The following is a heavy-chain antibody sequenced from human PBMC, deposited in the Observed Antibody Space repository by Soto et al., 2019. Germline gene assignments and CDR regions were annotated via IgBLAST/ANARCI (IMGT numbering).Heavy chain of an antibody. J-gene: IGHJ4*02. Sequence: GGSLRLSCAASGFTFSSYSMNWVRQAPGKGLEWVSSISSSSSYIYYADSVKGRFTISRDNAKNSLYLQMNSLRAEDTAVYYCAREPKWELNGGGWGQGTLVTVSS. CDR1: GFTFSSYS. CDR2: ISSSSSYI. CDR3: AREPKWELNGGG. V-gene: IGHV3-21*01. D-gene: IGHD1-26*01.